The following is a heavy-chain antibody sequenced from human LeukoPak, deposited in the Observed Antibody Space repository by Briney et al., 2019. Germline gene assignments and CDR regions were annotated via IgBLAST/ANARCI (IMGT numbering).Heavy chain of an antibody. V-gene: IGHV1-2*02. CDR2: INPNSGGT. D-gene: IGHD1-26*01. CDR3: ARDLNDELPGN. J-gene: IGHJ4*02. Sequence: ASXKVSCKASGYTFTCYYMHWVRQAPGQGREWMGWINPNSGGTNYAQKFQGRVTMTRDTSISTAYMELSRLRSDDTAVYYCARDLNDELPGNWGQGTLVTVSS. CDR1: GYTFTCYY.